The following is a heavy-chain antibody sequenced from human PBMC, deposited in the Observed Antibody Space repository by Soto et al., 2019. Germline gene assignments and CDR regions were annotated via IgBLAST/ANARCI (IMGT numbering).Heavy chain of an antibody. D-gene: IGHD3-10*01. V-gene: IGHV3-33*01. J-gene: IGHJ4*02. Sequence: QVQLVESGGGVVQPGRSLRLSCAASGCTFSSYGMHWVRQAPGKGLEWVAVIWYDGSNKYYADSVKGRFTISRDNSKNTLYLQMNSLRAEDTAVYYCARDRLMVRGVIMYYFDYWGQGTLVTVSS. CDR1: GCTFSSYG. CDR3: ARDRLMVRGVIMYYFDY. CDR2: IWYDGSNK.